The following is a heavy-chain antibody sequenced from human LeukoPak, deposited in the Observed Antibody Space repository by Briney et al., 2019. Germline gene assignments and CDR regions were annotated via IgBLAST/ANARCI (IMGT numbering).Heavy chain of an antibody. D-gene: IGHD1-26*01. Sequence: GGSLRLSCEASGFSFSSFWMTWVRQAPGKGLEWVANIKQDAGQIYYVDSVKGRFTISRDNAKNTLYLQMNSLRAEDTAVYYCAMGSPDEPLDYWGQGTLVTVSS. CDR3: AMGSPDEPLDY. V-gene: IGHV3-7*01. CDR2: IKQDAGQI. CDR1: GFSFSSFW. J-gene: IGHJ4*02.